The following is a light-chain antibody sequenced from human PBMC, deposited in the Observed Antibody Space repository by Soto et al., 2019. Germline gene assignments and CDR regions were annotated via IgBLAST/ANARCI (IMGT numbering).Light chain of an antibody. CDR3: QHYNTYPYT. CDR2: RAS. J-gene: IGKJ2*01. CDR1: QGISSW. V-gene: IGKV1-5*03. Sequence: DIQMTQSPSSVSASVGDIVTIIFRASQGISSWLALYQQKPGKAPNLLIHRASTLQSGVPSRFSGSGSGTEFTLTITGLQPDDFATYYCQHYNTYPYTFGQGTKVDIK.